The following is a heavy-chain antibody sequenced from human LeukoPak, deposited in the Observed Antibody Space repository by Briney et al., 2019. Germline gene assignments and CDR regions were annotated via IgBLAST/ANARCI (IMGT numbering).Heavy chain of an antibody. CDR3: ARNLWFGESSDAFDM. D-gene: IGHD3-10*01. CDR2: INPKSGGT. Sequence: ASVKVSCKASGHSFTGHYMHWVRQAPGQGLEWMGWINPKSGGTNYAQKFQGRVTMTRDTSISTAYMDMSSLRSDDTAVYYCARNLWFGESSDAFDMWGQGTMVTVSS. CDR1: GHSFTGHY. J-gene: IGHJ3*02. V-gene: IGHV1-2*02.